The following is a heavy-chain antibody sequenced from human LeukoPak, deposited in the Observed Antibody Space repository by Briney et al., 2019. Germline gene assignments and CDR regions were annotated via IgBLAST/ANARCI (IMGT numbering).Heavy chain of an antibody. D-gene: IGHD2-15*01. V-gene: IGHV1-24*01. J-gene: IGHJ4*02. Sequence: ASVKVSCKVSGYTLTELSMHWVRQAPGKGLEWMGGLDPEDGETIYAQKFQGRVTMTEDTSTDTAYMELSSLRSEDTAVYYCATGSGLYCSGGSCYSGDYWGQGTLVTVSS. CDR1: GYTLTELS. CDR2: LDPEDGET. CDR3: ATGSGLYCSGGSCYSGDY.